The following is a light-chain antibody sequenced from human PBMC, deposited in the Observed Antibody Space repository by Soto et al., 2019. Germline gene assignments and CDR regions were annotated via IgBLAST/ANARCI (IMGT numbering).Light chain of an antibody. CDR2: GAS. CDR1: QSVSSN. V-gene: IGKV3-20*01. J-gene: IGKJ1*01. Sequence: EIVMTQSPATLSVSPGERATLSCRASQSVSSNLAWYQQKPGQAPRLLISGASSRAADIPDRFSGSGSGTDFTLTINRLEPEDFAVYYCQQYDSSPRTFGQGTKVDIK. CDR3: QQYDSSPRT.